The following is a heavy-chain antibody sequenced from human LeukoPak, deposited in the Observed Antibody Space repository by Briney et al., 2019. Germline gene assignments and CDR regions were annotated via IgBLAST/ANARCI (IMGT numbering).Heavy chain of an antibody. J-gene: IGHJ4*02. Sequence: PGGSLRLSCAASGFTFSGSAMHWVRQASGKGLEWVGRIRSKANSYATAYAASVKGRFTISRDDSKNTAYLQMNSLKTEDTAVCYCTILITPRTTGDPDCYWGQGTLVTVSS. CDR2: IRSKANSYAT. D-gene: IGHD1-14*01. CDR1: GFTFSGSA. V-gene: IGHV3-73*01. CDR3: TILITPRTTGDPDCY.